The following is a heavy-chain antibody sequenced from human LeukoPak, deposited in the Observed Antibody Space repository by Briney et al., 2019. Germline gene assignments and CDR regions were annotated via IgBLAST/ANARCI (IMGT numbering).Heavy chain of an antibody. V-gene: IGHV2-5*02. J-gene: IGHJ4*02. D-gene: IGHD4-17*01. Sequence: SGPTLVDPPQPLMLTCTFSGFSLGTSGVGVGWIRQPPVKALEWLALIYWDDDKRYSPSLKSRLTITKDTSKNQVVLTMTNMDPVDTATYYCAHRTVDEIYGDYLSYWGQGTLVTGSS. CDR3: AHRTVDEIYGDYLSY. CDR2: IYWDDDK. CDR1: GFSLGTSGVG.